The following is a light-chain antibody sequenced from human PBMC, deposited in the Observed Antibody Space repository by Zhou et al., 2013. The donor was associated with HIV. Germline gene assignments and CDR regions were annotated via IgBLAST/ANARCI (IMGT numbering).Light chain of an antibody. CDR2: GAS. J-gene: IGKJ2*03. Sequence: EIVLTQSPGTLSLSPGERATLSCRASQTVSRNYLAWYQHKPGQAPRLLIYGASSRATDIPDRFSGSGSGTDFTLTITRLEPEDSAVYYCQQYASAPRSFGQGTKLEIK. CDR3: QQYASAPRS. CDR1: QTVSRNY. V-gene: IGKV3-20*01.